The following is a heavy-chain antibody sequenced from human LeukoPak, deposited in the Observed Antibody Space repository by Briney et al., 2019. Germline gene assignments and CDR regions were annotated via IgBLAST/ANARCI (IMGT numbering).Heavy chain of an antibody. V-gene: IGHV4-59*01. D-gene: IGHD6-19*01. CDR2: VYATGTT. Sequence: PSETLSLTCTVSSGSITGYYWSWLRQPPGKGLEWLAYVYATGTTNYNPSLKARATISIDTSKNQLSLTLTSLTATDTAVYYCARVGSGGAWFDFWGQGALVSISS. CDR1: SGSITGYY. CDR3: ARVGSGGAWFDF. J-gene: IGHJ4*02.